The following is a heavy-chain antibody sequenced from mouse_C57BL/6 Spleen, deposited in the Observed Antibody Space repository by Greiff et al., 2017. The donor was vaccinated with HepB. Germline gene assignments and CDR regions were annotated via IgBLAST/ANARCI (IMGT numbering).Heavy chain of an antibody. CDR1: GYSITSGYD. CDR2: ISYSGST. CDR3: ATGGRPAWFAY. J-gene: IGHJ3*01. Sequence: DVQLQESGPGMVKPSQSLSLTCTVTGYSITSGYDWHWIRHFPGNKLEWMGYISYSGSTNYNPSLKSRISITHDTSKNHFFLKLNSVTTEDTATYYCATGGRPAWFAYWGQGTLVTVSA. V-gene: IGHV3-1*01.